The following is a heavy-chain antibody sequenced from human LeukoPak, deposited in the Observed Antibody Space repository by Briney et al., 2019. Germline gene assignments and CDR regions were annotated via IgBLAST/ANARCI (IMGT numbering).Heavy chain of an antibody. CDR2: IYYRGTT. V-gene: IGHV4-31*03. Sequence: PSQTLSLTCTVSGGSISSGGYYWSWIRQHPGKGLEWVGCIYYRGTTYYNPSLKSRVAISVDTSKNQFSLKLSSVTAADTAVYYCARTGTVVVPAAIWGQGTLVTVSS. CDR3: ARTGTVVVPAAI. D-gene: IGHD2-2*02. J-gene: IGHJ4*02. CDR1: GGSISSGGYY.